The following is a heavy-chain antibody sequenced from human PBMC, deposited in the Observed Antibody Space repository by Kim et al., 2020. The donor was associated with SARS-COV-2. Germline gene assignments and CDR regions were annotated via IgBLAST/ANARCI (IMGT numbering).Heavy chain of an antibody. D-gene: IGHD2-21*01. CDR2: IYYSGST. Sequence: SETLSLTCTVSCGSISSYYWSWIRQHPGKGLEWIGYIYYSGSTNYNPSLKSRVNISVDASKNQFSLKLSSVNAADTAVYYCAREDGGGDNAFDIWGQGTMVTVSS. CDR3: AREDGGGDNAFDI. CDR1: CGSISSYY. V-gene: IGHV4-59*13. J-gene: IGHJ3*02.